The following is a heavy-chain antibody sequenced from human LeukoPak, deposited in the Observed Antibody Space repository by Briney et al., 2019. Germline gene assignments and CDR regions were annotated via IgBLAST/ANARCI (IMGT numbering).Heavy chain of an antibody. J-gene: IGHJ4*02. CDR3: ARDRDVEQQLVVDY. Sequence: ASVTVSCKASGYTFTSYAMNWVRQAPGQGLEWMGWINTNTGNPTYAQGFTGRFVFSLDTSVSTAYLQISSLKAEDAAVYYCARDRDVEQQLVVDYWGQGTLVTVSS. D-gene: IGHD6-13*01. CDR2: INTNTGNP. CDR1: GYTFTSYA. V-gene: IGHV7-4-1*02.